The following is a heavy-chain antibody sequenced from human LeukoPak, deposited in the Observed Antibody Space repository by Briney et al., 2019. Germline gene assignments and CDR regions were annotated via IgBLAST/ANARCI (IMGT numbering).Heavy chain of an antibody. CDR2: IYSDDIT. CDR3: AGEQRPIGGVYFFYYMDV. Sequence: SSETLSLTCTVSGGSVSDYYWSWVRQPAGKGLEWIGRIYSDDITNYNPSLESRVTMSEDTSKNQISLTLISVTAADTAVYYCAGEQRPIGGVYFFYYMDVWGKGTTVPVSS. J-gene: IGHJ6*03. D-gene: IGHD3-16*01. V-gene: IGHV4-4*07. CDR1: GGSVSDYY.